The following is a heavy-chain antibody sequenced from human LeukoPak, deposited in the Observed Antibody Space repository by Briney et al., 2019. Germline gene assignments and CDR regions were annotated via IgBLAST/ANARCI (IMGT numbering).Heavy chain of an antibody. J-gene: IGHJ3*02. CDR3: ARDPGSTPAAFDI. Sequence: ASVKVSCKASGYTFTSYAMNWVRQAPGQGLEWMGWINPNSGGTKYVQKFQGWVTMTRDTSISTAYMELSRLRSDDTAVYYCARDPGSTPAAFDIWGQGTMVTVSS. D-gene: IGHD3-10*01. CDR1: GYTFTSYA. CDR2: INPNSGGT. V-gene: IGHV1-2*04.